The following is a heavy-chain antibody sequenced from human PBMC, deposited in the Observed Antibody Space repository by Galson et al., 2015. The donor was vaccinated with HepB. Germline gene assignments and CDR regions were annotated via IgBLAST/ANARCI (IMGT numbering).Heavy chain of an antibody. Sequence: SLRLSCAASGFTFSRYGMHWVRQAPGKGLEWVAVISYDGTNKYYGDSVKDRFSISRDNSKNTLYLQMNSLRPEDTAVYFCAKESPGQLWHNYFDYWGQGSLVTVSS. CDR2: ISYDGTNK. J-gene: IGHJ4*02. CDR1: GFTFSRYG. CDR3: AKESPGQLWHNYFDY. D-gene: IGHD5-18*01. V-gene: IGHV3-30*18.